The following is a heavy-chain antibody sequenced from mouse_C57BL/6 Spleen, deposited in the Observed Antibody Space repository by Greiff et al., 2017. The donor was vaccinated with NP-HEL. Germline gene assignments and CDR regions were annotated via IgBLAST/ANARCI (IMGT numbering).Heavy chain of an antibody. J-gene: IGHJ1*03. CDR3: ARSDYGSSWYFDV. Sequence: QVQLQQSGAELARPGASVKLSCKASGYTFTSYGISWVKQRTGQGLEWIGEIYPRSGNTYYNEKFKGKATLTADKFSSTAYMELRNLTSEDSAVYFCARSDYGSSWYFDVWGTGTTVTVSS. CDR1: GYTFTSYG. CDR2: IYPRSGNT. V-gene: IGHV1-81*01. D-gene: IGHD1-1*01.